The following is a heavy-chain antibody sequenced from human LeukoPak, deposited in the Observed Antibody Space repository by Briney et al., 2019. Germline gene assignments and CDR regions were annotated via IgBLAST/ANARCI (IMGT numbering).Heavy chain of an antibody. CDR2: ISYDGSNK. CDR1: GFTFSSQA. J-gene: IGHJ4*02. D-gene: IGHD6-13*01. CDR3: ARGFLQLVLFFDY. V-gene: IGHV3-30*04. Sequence: GSLRPSCSAPGFTFSSQAMHWVRQAPGKGLEWVAVISYDGSNKYYADSVKGRFTISRDNSKNTLYLQMNSLRAEDTAVYYCARGFLQLVLFFDYWGQGTLVTVSS.